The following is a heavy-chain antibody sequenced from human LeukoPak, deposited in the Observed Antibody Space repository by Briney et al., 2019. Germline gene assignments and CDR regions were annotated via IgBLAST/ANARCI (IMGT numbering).Heavy chain of an antibody. V-gene: IGHV3-23*01. CDR1: GFTFSSYA. CDR3: AKVWSSGYYPPYYFDY. D-gene: IGHD3-22*01. Sequence: PGGSLRLSCAASGFTFSSYAMSWVRQAPGKGLEWVSAISGSGGSTYYADSVKGRFTISRDNSKNTLYLQMNSLRAEDTAVYYYAKVWSSGYYPPYYFDYWGQGTLVTVSS. CDR2: ISGSGGST. J-gene: IGHJ4*02.